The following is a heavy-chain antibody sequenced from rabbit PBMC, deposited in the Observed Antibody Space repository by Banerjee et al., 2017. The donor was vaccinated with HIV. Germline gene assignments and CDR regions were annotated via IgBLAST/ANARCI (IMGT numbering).Heavy chain of an antibody. D-gene: IGHD4-1*01. J-gene: IGHJ4*01. Sequence: QEQLEESGGGLVRPGGSLTLTCKASGLDFGSSYWICWVRQAPGKGLEWIACIGAGNSGDTYYASWAKGRFTISKASWTTVTLQMTSLTAADTASYFCARDLAGVIGWNFNLWGPGTLVTVS. V-gene: IGHV1S45*01. CDR1: GLDFGSSYW. CDR2: IGAGNSGDT. CDR3: ARDLAGVIGWNFNL.